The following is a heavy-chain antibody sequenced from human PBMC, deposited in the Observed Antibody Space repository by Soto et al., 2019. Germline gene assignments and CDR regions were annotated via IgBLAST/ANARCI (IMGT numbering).Heavy chain of an antibody. D-gene: IGHD1-26*01. Sequence: PGGSLRLSCAASGFTFSSYGMHWVRQAPGKGLEWVAVISYDGSNKYYADSVKGRFTISRDNSKNTLYLQMNSLRAGDTAVYYCAKDWALVGAIDYWGQGTLVTVSS. CDR3: AKDWALVGAIDY. V-gene: IGHV3-30*18. CDR2: ISYDGSNK. J-gene: IGHJ4*02. CDR1: GFTFSSYG.